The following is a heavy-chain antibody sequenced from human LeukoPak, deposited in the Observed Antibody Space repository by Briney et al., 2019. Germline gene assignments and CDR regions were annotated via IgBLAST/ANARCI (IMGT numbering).Heavy chain of an antibody. Sequence: PGGSLRLSCAASGFTFSSYWMSWVRQAPGKGLEWVANIKKDGSEKYYVDSVKGRFTISRDNAKNSLSLQMNSLRAEDTAVYYCARPLMYYYGSETYFWFDPWGQGTLVTVSS. J-gene: IGHJ5*02. CDR3: ARPLMYYYGSETYFWFDP. CDR2: IKKDGSEK. V-gene: IGHV3-7*01. CDR1: GFTFSSYW. D-gene: IGHD3-10*01.